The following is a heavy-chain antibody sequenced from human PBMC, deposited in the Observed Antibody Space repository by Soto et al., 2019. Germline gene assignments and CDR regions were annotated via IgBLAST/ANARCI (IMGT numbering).Heavy chain of an antibody. CDR2: INGDGSTT. CDR3: GREFGRGLFPIDS. Sequence: EEQVVESGGALVQPGGSLRLSCAASGFSLSSYWMHWVRQAPGKGLVWVARINGDGSTTDYADSVKGRFTISRDNARSALSLQMNSLRAEDTALYYCGREFGRGLFPIDSWGQGTLVTVSS. CDR1: GFSLSSYW. D-gene: IGHD3-10*01. V-gene: IGHV3-74*01. J-gene: IGHJ4*02.